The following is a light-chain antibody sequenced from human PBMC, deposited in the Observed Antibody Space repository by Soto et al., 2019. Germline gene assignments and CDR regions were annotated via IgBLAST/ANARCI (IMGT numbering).Light chain of an antibody. CDR2: AAS. Sequence: DIQITQSPSSLSASVPHTVPITCRASQSISNYLNWWQQKPGRAAKNLIYAASSLQSGGPSRFSGGGSGTDFTLTITSLQPEDFATDYCQQASSFPPTFGQGTRLEIK. J-gene: IGKJ5*01. CDR1: QSISNY. CDR3: QQASSFPPT. V-gene: IGKV1-39*01.